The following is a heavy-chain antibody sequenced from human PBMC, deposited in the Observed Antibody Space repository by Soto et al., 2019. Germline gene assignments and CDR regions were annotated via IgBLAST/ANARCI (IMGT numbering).Heavy chain of an antibody. CDR1: GYTFTSYG. V-gene: IGHV1-18*01. D-gene: IGHD3-22*01. CDR3: AREKYYGSSGYYSP. CDR2: ISAYNGNT. J-gene: IGHJ5*02. Sequence: ASGKVSCKASGYTFTSYGISWVRQAPGQGLEWMGWISAYNGNTNYAQKLQGRVTMTTDTSTSTAYMELRSLRSDDTAVYYCAREKYYGSSGYYSPWGQGTLVTVSS.